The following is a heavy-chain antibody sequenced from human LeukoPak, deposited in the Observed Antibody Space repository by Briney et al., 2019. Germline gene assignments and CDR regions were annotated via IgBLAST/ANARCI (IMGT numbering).Heavy chain of an antibody. Sequence: GGSLRLSCAASGTTLNGYIWSWVRQAPGKGLEWVSLITGDGRTFYADSVRGRLTIARDTSENTVYLQLSSLRAEDTAVYYCAKVVLTGPYYYYGMDVWGQGTTVTVSS. CDR3: AKVVLTGPYYYYGMDV. D-gene: IGHD3-9*01. CDR2: ITGDGRT. CDR1: GTTLNGYI. J-gene: IGHJ6*02. V-gene: IGHV3-23*01.